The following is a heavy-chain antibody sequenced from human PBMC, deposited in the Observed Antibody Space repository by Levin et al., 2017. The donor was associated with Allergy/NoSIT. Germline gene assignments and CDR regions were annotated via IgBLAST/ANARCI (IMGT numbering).Heavy chain of an antibody. J-gene: IGHJ4*02. V-gene: IGHV1-69*04. D-gene: IGHD1-26*01. Sequence: KISCKASGGTFSSYAISWVRQAPGQGLEWMGRIIPILGIANYAQKFQGRVTITADKSTSTAYMELSSLRSEDTAVYYCAREVRGYSGSYDYFDYWGQGTLVTVSS. CDR3: AREVRGYSGSYDYFDY. CDR2: IIPILGIA. CDR1: GGTFSSYA.